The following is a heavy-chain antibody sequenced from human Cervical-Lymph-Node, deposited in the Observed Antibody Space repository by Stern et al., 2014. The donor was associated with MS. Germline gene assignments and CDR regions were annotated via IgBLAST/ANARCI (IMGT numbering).Heavy chain of an antibody. D-gene: IGHD2-21*02. J-gene: IGHJ6*02. CDR3: ATHRGRVTYYYGMDV. CDR1: GYTLSEIS. V-gene: IGHV1-24*01. CDR2: LDPEHGET. Sequence: VQLVQSGAEVKKPGASVKVSCKVSGYTLSEISMHWVRQAPGQGLEWMGGLDPEHGETRYAQKCQGRVTMAEDRSTDTAYMERSSLRSEDTAVYYCATHRGRVTYYYGMDVWGQGTTVTVSS.